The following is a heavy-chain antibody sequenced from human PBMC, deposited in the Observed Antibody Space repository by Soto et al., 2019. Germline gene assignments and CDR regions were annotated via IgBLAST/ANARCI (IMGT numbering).Heavy chain of an antibody. CDR1: GDSVSSNSAA. CDR3: ARDSPALSDIAVAGNDAFDI. J-gene: IGHJ3*02. V-gene: IGHV6-1*01. Sequence: SQTLSLTCAISGDSVSSNSAAWNWIRQSPSRGLEWLGRTYYRSKWYNDYAVSVKSRITINPDTSKNQFSLQLNSVTPEDTAVYYCARDSPALSDIAVAGNDAFDIWGQGTMVTVSS. D-gene: IGHD6-19*01. CDR2: TYYRSKWYN.